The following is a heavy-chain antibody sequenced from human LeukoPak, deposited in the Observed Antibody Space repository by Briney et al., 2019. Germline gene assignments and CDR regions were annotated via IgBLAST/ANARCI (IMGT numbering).Heavy chain of an antibody. J-gene: IGHJ6*02. CDR3: ARVGVRGYYYGMDV. V-gene: IGHV3-48*01. CDR1: GFTFSSYS. CDR2: ISSSNNTI. Sequence: GGSLRLSCAASGFTFSSYSMNWVRQAPGKGLEWVSYISSSNNTIYYADSVKGRFTISRDNAKNSLYLQMSSLRAEDTAVYYCARVGVRGYYYGMDVWGQGTTVTVSS. D-gene: IGHD3-10*01.